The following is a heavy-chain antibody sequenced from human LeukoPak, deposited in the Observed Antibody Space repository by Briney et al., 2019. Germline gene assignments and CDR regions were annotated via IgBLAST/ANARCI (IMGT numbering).Heavy chain of an antibody. Sequence: PGGSLRLSCAASGFTFSDYYMSWIRQAPGKGLEWVSYISSSGSTIYYADSVKGQFTISRDNAKNSLYLQMNSLRAEDTAVYYCARAVDYSNNWFDPWGQGTLVTVSS. CDR2: ISSSGSTI. V-gene: IGHV3-11*01. J-gene: IGHJ5*02. D-gene: IGHD2-15*01. CDR1: GFTFSDYY. CDR3: ARAVDYSNNWFDP.